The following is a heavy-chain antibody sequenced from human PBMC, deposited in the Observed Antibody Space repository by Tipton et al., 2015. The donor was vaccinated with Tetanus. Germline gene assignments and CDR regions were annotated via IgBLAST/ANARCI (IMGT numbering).Heavy chain of an antibody. CDR2: IRNRGDAT. V-gene: IGHV3-23*01. J-gene: IGHJ2*01. Sequence: SLRLSCAASGFTFSSHAMSWVRQAPGKGLEWVSSIRNRGDATYYADSVKGRFTISRDSSESTLYLQMNSLRPEDTAVYFCAKDYSSSSWTWSRRYFDLWGRGTLVAVSS. CDR1: GFTFSSHA. CDR3: AKDYSSSSWTWSRRYFDL. D-gene: IGHD6-6*01.